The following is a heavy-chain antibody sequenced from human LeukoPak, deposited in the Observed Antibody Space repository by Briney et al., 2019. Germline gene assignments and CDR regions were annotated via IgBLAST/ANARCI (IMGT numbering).Heavy chain of an antibody. V-gene: IGHV4-39*01. J-gene: IGHJ4*02. Sequence: PSETLSLTCTVSGSSISSSNYYWGWIPQPPGKGLEWIGSIYYSGITYYNPSLKSRVTISVETSNNQFSLKLSSVTAADTAMYYCARLLIYCSSTSCHFDYWGQGTLVTVSS. D-gene: IGHD2-2*01. CDR2: IYYSGIT. CDR3: ARLLIYCSSTSCHFDY. CDR1: GSSISSSNYY.